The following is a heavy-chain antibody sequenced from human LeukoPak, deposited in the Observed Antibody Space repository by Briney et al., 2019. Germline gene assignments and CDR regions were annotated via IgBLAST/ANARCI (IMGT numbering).Heavy chain of an antibody. CDR1: GYTFTGYY. CDR3: AREVRFRTRQFDP. Sequence: RASVKVSCKASGYTFTGYYMHWVRQAPGQGLEWMGWINPNSGGTNYAQKFQGRVTMTRDTSISTAYMELSGLRSDDTAVYYCAREVRFRTRQFDPWGQGTLVTVSS. V-gene: IGHV1-2*02. D-gene: IGHD3-10*01. J-gene: IGHJ5*02. CDR2: INPNSGGT.